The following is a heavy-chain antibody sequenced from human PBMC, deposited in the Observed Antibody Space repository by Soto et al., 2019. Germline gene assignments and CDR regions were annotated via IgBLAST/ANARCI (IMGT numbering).Heavy chain of an antibody. Sequence: GGSLRLSCAASGFTFSDYYMSWIRQAQGKGLEWVSYISSSSSYTNYADSVKGRFTISRDNAKNSLYLQMNSLRAEDTAVYYCARDPSGYVSDYWGQGTLATVSS. CDR2: ISSSSSYT. CDR3: ARDPSGYVSDY. D-gene: IGHD5-12*01. V-gene: IGHV3-11*06. CDR1: GFTFSDYY. J-gene: IGHJ4*02.